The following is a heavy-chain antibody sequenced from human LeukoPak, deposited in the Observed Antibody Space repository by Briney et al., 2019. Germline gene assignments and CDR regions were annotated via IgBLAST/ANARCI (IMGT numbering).Heavy chain of an antibody. CDR3: ARAPGGKYCSSTSCYKPNWFDP. CDR1: GGSFSGYY. V-gene: IGHV4-34*01. CDR2: INHSGST. D-gene: IGHD2-2*02. Sequence: SETLSLTCAVYGGSFSGYYWSWIRQPPGKGLEWIGEINHSGSTNYNPSLKSRVTISVDTSKNQSSLKLSSVTAADTAVYYCARAPGGKYCSSTSCYKPNWFDPWGQGTLVTVSS. J-gene: IGHJ5*02.